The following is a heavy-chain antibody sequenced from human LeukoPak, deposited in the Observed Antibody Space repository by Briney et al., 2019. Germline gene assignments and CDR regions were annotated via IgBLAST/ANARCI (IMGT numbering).Heavy chain of an antibody. CDR3: AKSGYNRFDY. D-gene: IGHD5-24*01. V-gene: IGHV3-23*01. CDR2: ISGSGSGGST. CDR1: GFTFSSYG. J-gene: IGHJ4*02. Sequence: GGSLRLSCAASGFTFSSYGMSWVRQAPGKGLEWVSSISGSGSGGSTYYADSVKGRFTISRDNSKNTLYLQMNSLRAEDTAVYYCAKSGYNRFDYWGQGTLVTVSS.